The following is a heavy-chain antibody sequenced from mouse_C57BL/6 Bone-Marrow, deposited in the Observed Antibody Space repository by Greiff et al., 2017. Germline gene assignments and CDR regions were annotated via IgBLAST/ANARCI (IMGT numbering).Heavy chain of an antibody. Sequence: VKLVESGPGLVQPSQSLSITCTVSGFSLTSYGVHWVRQPPGKGLEWLGVIWSGGSTDYNAAFISRLSISKDNSKSQVFFKMNSLQADDTAIYYCAKKGYGSSYGAMDYWGQGTSVTVSS. CDR2: IWSGGST. D-gene: IGHD1-1*01. CDR1: GFSLTSYG. V-gene: IGHV2-4*01. CDR3: AKKGYGSSYGAMDY. J-gene: IGHJ4*01.